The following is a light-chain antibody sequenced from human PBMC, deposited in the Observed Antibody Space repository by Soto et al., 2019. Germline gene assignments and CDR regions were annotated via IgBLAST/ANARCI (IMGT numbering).Light chain of an antibody. CDR2: MAS. J-gene: IGKJ4*01. CDR1: QSLSGW. V-gene: IGKV1-5*03. Sequence: DIPMTQSPSTLSASVGDRVTITCRASQSLSGWLAWYQQKSGKAPKLLIYMASTLQSGVPSRFSGTGSGTEFTLTISSLQPDDFATYYCQQYHSYPLTFGGGTKVGI. CDR3: QQYHSYPLT.